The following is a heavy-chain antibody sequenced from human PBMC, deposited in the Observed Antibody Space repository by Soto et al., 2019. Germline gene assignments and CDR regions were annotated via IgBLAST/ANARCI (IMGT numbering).Heavy chain of an antibody. CDR1: GGSFNDYY. CDR3: ARVYSTNWYADAFDI. V-gene: IGHV4-34*01. D-gene: IGHD6-13*01. J-gene: IGHJ3*02. Sequence: PPETLPHTYAVSGGSFNDYYWRWIRQPPGKGLEWIGEIKHSGLTNYNSSLKSRITISVDTTKNRFSLKLSSVTAADTAVYYCARVYSTNWYADAFDIWGQGTVGT. CDR2: IKHSGLT.